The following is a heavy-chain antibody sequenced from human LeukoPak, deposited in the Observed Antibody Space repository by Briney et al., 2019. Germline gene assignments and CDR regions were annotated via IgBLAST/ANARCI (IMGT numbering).Heavy chain of an antibody. J-gene: IGHJ4*02. D-gene: IGHD6-13*01. Sequence: SETLSLTCTVSGGSISSYYWSWIRQPPGKGLEWIGYIYYSGSTNYNPSLKSRVTISVDTSKNQFSLKLSSVTAADTAVYYCARAGDSSSRYALGYWGQGTLVTVSS. CDR1: GGSISSYY. V-gene: IGHV4-59*08. CDR2: IYYSGST. CDR3: ARAGDSSSRYALGY.